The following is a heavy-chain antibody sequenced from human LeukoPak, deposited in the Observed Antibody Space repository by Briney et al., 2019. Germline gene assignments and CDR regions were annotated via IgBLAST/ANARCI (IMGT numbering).Heavy chain of an antibody. V-gene: IGHV3-30*18. D-gene: IGHD5-18*01. CDR3: AKDRGYSHGFDY. CDR1: GFTFSSYG. CDR2: ISYDGRNK. Sequence: GGSLRLSCAASGFTFSSYGMHWVRQAPGKGLEWVAGISYDGRNKEYVDSVKGRFTISRDNSKNTLFLEMNSLRAEVTAVYNCAKDRGYSHGFDYWGQGTLVTVSS. J-gene: IGHJ4*02.